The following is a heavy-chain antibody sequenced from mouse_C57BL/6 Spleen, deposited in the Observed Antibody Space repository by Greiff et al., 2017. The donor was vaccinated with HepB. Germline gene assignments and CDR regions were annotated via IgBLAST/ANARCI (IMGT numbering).Heavy chain of an antibody. J-gene: IGHJ1*03. V-gene: IGHV1-47*01. D-gene: IGHD1-1*01. CDR3: ARRYYGSSYGYFDV. CDR2: FHPYNDDT. Sequence: VQLQESGAELVKPGASVKMSCKASGYTFTTYPIEWMKQNHGKSLEWIGNFHPYNDDTKYNEKFKGKATLTVEKSSSTVYLELSRLTSDDSAVYYCARRYYGSSYGYFDVWGTGTTVTVSS. CDR1: GYTFTTYP.